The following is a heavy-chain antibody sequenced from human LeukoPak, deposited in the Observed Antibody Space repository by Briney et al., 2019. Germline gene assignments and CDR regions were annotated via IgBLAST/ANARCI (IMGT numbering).Heavy chain of an antibody. CDR3: AKDKRVAVTGMSYY. CDR2: ISGNGGST. CDR1: GFTFSSYA. Sequence: GGSLRLSCAASGFTFSSYAVSWVRQAPGKGLEWVSAISGNGGSTYYADSVKGRFTISRDNSKNTLYLQMNSLRAEDTAVYYCAKDKRVAVTGMSYYWGQGTLVTVSS. J-gene: IGHJ4*02. D-gene: IGHD6-19*01. V-gene: IGHV3-23*01.